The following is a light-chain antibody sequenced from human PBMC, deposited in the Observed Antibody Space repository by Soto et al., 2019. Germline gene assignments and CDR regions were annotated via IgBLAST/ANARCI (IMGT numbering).Light chain of an antibody. J-gene: IGLJ2*01. CDR3: SSYTSDNTEV. V-gene: IGLV2-14*01. CDR1: SSDVGGYNY. CDR2: DVS. Sequence: QSALTQPASVSGSPGQSITISCTGNSSDVGGYNYVSWYQQHPGKAPKLMIYDVSNRPSGVSNRFSGSKSGNTASLIISGLQAEDEADYYCSSYTSDNTEVFGGGTKVTVL.